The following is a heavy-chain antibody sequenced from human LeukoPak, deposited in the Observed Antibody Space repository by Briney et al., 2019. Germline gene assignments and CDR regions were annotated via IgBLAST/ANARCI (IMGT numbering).Heavy chain of an antibody. J-gene: IGHJ4*02. D-gene: IGHD6-19*01. V-gene: IGHV3-23*01. CDR2: ISGSGGST. CDR3: AKALARIAVAASYDY. CDR1: RFTFSRFA. Sequence: GGSLRLSCTGSRFTFSRFAMAWVRQAPGKGLEWVSTISGSGGSTYYADSVKGRFTISRDNSKNTLYLQMNSLRAEDTAVYYCAKALARIAVAASYDYWGQGTLVTVSS.